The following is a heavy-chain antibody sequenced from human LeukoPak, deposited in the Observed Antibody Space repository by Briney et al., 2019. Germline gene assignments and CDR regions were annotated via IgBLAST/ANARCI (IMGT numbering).Heavy chain of an antibody. CDR2: ISNDERNK. CDR1: GFTFTNFA. V-gene: IGHV3-30*04. D-gene: IGHD3-9*01. Sequence: QPGGSLRLSCAASGFTFTNFAMHWVRQAPGKGLEWVAVISNDERNKYYADSVKGRFSISRDNSNSMVYLQMTSLRLEDTAVYFCARGRSRGRPFDWLDGLDFWGQGTTVIVS. J-gene: IGHJ3*01. CDR3: ARGRSRGRPFDWLDGLDF.